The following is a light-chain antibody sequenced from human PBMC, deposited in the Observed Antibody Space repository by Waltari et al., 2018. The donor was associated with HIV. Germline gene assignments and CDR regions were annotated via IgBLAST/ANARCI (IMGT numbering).Light chain of an antibody. J-gene: IGKJ2*01. Sequence: DIQMTQSPSSVSASVGDRVTITCRASQGTNNWVAWYQQKPGRAPKLLIYNAYRLQSGGPSRFSGSGSGTEFALTISSLQPEDFATYYCLQANSFPYTFGQGTKLEIK. CDR1: QGTNNW. V-gene: IGKV1-12*01. CDR3: LQANSFPYT. CDR2: NAY.